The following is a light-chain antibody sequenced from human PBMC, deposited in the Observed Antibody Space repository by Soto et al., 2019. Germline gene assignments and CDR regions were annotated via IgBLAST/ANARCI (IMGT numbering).Light chain of an antibody. CDR2: DAS. CDR3: LQYSSHSWT. Sequence: DIQMTQSPSSLSPSVGDRVTITCRASRSISDWLAWYQQKPGKAPELLIFDASNLKSGVSSRFSGSGSGTEFTLTISRLQPDDVETYYWLQYSSHSWTCGQGSKVEIK. V-gene: IGKV1-5*01. CDR1: RSISDW. J-gene: IGKJ1*01.